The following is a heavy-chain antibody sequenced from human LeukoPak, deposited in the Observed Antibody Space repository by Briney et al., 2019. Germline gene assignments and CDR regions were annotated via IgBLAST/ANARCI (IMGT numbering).Heavy chain of an antibody. CDR3: ARDGCSSTSCYSDYYYGMDV. CDR2: IFSNGST. V-gene: IGHV4-59*01. Sequence: PSETLSLTCTVSGGSISRYYWTWIRQPPGKGLEWIGYIFSNGSTNYNPSLKSRVAISLDTSKRQFSLRLTSVTAADTAVCYCARDGCSSTSCYSDYYYGMDVWGQGTTVTVSS. CDR1: GGSISRYY. D-gene: IGHD2-2*01. J-gene: IGHJ6*02.